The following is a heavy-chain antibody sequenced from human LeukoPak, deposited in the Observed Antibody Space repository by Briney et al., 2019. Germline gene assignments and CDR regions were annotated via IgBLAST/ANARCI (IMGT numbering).Heavy chain of an antibody. CDR1: GGSISSGDYY. V-gene: IGHV4-30-4*01. CDR2: IYYSGSP. D-gene: IGHD6-13*01. Sequence: SQTLSLTCTVSGGSISSGDYYWSWIRQPPGKGLEWIGYIYYSGSPYYNPSLKSRVTISVDTSRNQFSLKLTSVTAADTAVYYCARNLEYSSSWYSFGYWGQGTLVTVSS. J-gene: IGHJ4*02. CDR3: ARNLEYSSSWYSFGY.